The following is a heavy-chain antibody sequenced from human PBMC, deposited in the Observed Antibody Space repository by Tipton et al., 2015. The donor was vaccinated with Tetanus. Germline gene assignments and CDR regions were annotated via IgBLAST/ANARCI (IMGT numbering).Heavy chain of an antibody. CDR3: ASLLEPLRRGVGSRADY. CDR1: GFAFSAFG. V-gene: IGHV3-30*03. J-gene: IGHJ4*02. Sequence: SLRLSCAASGFAFSAFGMHWVRQAPGKGLEWVAFISYDGTEKHYVDSVKGRFTISRDNSKNTLYLQMNTLRSEDTAVYSCASLLEPLRRGVGSRADYWGQGTLVTASS. CDR2: ISYDGTEK. D-gene: IGHD1-1*01.